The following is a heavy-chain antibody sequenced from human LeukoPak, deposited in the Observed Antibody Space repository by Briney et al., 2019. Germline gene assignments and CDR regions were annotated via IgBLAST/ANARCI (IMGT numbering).Heavy chain of an antibody. CDR2: ISNAAGAT. CDR1: GFTFGTYA. CDR3: AKDGLRGYDFDS. Sequence: GGSLRLSCATSGFTFGTYAMSWVRQGPGGGLEWVARISNAAGATNYADSVRGRFTISRDNSQNTLYLQMSSLRVEDTAEYYCAKDGLRGYDFDSWGQGTLVIVSS. J-gene: IGHJ5*01. D-gene: IGHD5-12*01. V-gene: IGHV3-23*01.